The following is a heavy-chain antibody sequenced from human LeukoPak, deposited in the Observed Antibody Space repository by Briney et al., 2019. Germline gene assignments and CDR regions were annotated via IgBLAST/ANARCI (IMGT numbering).Heavy chain of an antibody. CDR1: GFTFSSRDW. D-gene: IGHD1-26*01. CDR2: IKQDGSEK. Sequence: GGSLRLSCVASGFTFSSRDWMTWVRQAPGKGLEWVANIKQDGSEKNYVDSVKGRFTISRDNSKNTLYLQMNSLRAEDTAVYYCAKDFKWELRGMSDAFDIWGQGTMVTVSS. J-gene: IGHJ3*02. CDR3: AKDFKWELRGMSDAFDI. V-gene: IGHV3-7*01.